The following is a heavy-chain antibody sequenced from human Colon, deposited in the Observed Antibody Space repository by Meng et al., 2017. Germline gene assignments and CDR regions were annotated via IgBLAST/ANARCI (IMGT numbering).Heavy chain of an antibody. D-gene: IGHD5-24*01. Sequence: QVQLQEAGPGRVKPSETLSLTCTVSGGSISSYYWSWIRQPPGKGLEWIGYIYYSGRTNYNPSLKSRVTISVDTSKNQFSLKLSSVTAADTAVYYCARDDDYNYFIYWGQGTLVTVSS. CDR1: GGSISSYY. J-gene: IGHJ4*02. CDR2: IYYSGRT. V-gene: IGHV4-59*01. CDR3: ARDDDYNYFIY.